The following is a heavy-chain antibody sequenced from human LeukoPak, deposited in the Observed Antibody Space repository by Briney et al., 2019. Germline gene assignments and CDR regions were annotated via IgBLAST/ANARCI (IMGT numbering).Heavy chain of an antibody. CDR1: GFTFSSYA. V-gene: IGHV3-23*01. J-gene: IGHJ4*02. D-gene: IGHD3-22*01. CDR3: AKVGSGYYSSFDY. Sequence: GGSRRLSCAASGFTFSSYAMSWVRQAPGRGLECVSAISGSGGRTDYADSVKGRFTISRDNSKNTLYLQMNTLRAEDTAVYYCAKVGSGYYSSFDYWGQGTLVTVSS. CDR2: ISGSGGRT.